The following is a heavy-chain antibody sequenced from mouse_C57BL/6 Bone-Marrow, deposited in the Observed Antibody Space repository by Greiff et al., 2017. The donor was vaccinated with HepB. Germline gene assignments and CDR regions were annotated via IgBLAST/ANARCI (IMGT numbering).Heavy chain of an antibody. CDR3: ARWGDYDRGYYAMDY. CDR2: INPNNGGT. Sequence: VQLQQSGPELVKPGASVKISCKASGYTFTDYYMNWVKQSHGKSLEWIGDINPNNGGTSYNQKFKGKATLTVDKSSSTAYMELRSLTSEDSAVYYCARWGDYDRGYYAMDYWGQGTSVTVSS. CDR1: GYTFTDYY. V-gene: IGHV1-26*01. J-gene: IGHJ4*01. D-gene: IGHD2-4*01.